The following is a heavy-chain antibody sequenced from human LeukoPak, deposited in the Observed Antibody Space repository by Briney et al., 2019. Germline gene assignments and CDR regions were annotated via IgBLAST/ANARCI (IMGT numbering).Heavy chain of an antibody. Sequence: GGSLRLSCAASGFTFSDYYMSWIRQAPGKGLEWVSYISSSGSTIYYADSVKGRFTNSRDNAKNSLYLQMNSLRAEDTAVYYCARVPLITMIVGNWFDPWGQGTLVTVSS. V-gene: IGHV3-11*04. CDR3: ARVPLITMIVGNWFDP. CDR1: GFTFSDYY. J-gene: IGHJ5*02. CDR2: ISSSGSTI. D-gene: IGHD3-22*01.